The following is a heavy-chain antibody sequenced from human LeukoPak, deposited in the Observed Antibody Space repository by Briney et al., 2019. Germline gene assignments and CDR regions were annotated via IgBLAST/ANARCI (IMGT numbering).Heavy chain of an antibody. CDR2: IGTAGDP. CDR1: GFTFSSYD. J-gene: IGHJ4*02. CDR3: ARGEYYGSGSYYLFDY. Sequence: GGSLRLSCAASGFTFSSYDMHWVRQATGKGLGWVSAIGTAGDPYYPGSVKGRFTISRENAKNSLYLQMNSLRAGDTAVYYCARGEYYGSGSYYLFDYWGQGTLVTVSS. D-gene: IGHD3-10*01. V-gene: IGHV3-13*05.